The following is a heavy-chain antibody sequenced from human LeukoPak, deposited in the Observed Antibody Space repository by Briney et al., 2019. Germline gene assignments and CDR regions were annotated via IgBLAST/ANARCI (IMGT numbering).Heavy chain of an antibody. CDR3: ARATAYSNYVLDY. J-gene: IGHJ4*02. Sequence: ASVKVSCKASGGTFSSYAISWVRQAPGQGLEWIGGIIPIFGTASYAQKFQGRVTITADESTSTAYMELSSLRSEDTAVYYCARATAYSNYVLDYWGQGTLVTVSS. D-gene: IGHD4-11*01. CDR1: GGTFSSYA. V-gene: IGHV1-69*13. CDR2: IIPIFGTA.